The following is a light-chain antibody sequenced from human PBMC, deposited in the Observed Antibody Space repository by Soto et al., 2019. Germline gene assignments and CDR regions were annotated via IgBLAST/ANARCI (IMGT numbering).Light chain of an antibody. CDR2: EVS. V-gene: IGLV2-8*01. CDR3: SSYAGSNNFRV. J-gene: IGLJ1*01. Sequence: QSALTQPPSASGSPGQSVTITCTGTSSDVGGYNYVSWYQQHPGKAPKLMIYEVSKRPSGVPDRFSGSKSGNPASLTVSGLQAEDEADYYCSSYAGSNNFRVFGTGPKLTVL. CDR1: SSDVGGYNY.